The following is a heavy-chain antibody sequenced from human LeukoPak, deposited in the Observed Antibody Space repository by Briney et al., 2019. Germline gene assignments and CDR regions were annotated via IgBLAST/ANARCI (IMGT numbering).Heavy chain of an antibody. J-gene: IGHJ4*02. CDR1: GGSLSDTNNY. V-gene: IGHV4-39*07. CDR2: IYYSGTT. Sequence: SETLSLTCTVSGGSLSDTNNYWAWVRPPPGKGLEWIGSIYYSGTTIYNPSLKSRVTVSVDTSKNQLFLQLTAVTAADTAVYFCARSPFNLYFDFWGQGNLVLVSS. CDR3: ARSPFNLYFDF. D-gene: IGHD2-8*01.